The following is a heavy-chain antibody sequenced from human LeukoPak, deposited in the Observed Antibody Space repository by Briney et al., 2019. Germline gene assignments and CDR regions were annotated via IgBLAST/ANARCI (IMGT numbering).Heavy chain of an antibody. CDR1: GFTLSDHY. V-gene: IGHV3-11*01. CDR3: AKRAVAGTGRAFDY. Sequence: PGGSLRLSCAASGFTLSDHYMSWVRQAPGKGLEWVSYITSSSDTIYYADSVKGRFTISRDNAKSSLYLQMNSLRAEDTALSYCAKRAVAGTGRAFDYWGQGTLVTVSS. CDR2: ITSSSDTI. D-gene: IGHD6-19*01. J-gene: IGHJ4*02.